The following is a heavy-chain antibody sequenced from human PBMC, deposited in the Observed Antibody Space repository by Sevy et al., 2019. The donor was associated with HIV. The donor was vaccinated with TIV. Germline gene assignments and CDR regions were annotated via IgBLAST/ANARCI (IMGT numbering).Heavy chain of an antibody. V-gene: IGHV4-61*01. CDR3: ARDTVTTYYYGMDV. Sequence: SETLSLTCTVSGGSVSSGSYYWSWIRQPPGKGLEWIGYIYYSGSTNYNPSLKSRVTISVDTSKNQFSLKQSSVTAADTAVYYCARDTVTTYYYGMDVWGQGTTVTVSS. CDR1: GGSVSSGSYY. D-gene: IGHD4-17*01. J-gene: IGHJ6*02. CDR2: IYYSGST.